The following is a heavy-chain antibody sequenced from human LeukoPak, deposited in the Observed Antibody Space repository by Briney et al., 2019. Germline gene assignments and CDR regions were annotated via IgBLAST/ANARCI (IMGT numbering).Heavy chain of an antibody. Sequence: GGSLRLSCAASGFTFDDYGMSWVRHAPGKGLEWVSGINWNGGSTGYADSVKGRFTISRDNAKNSLYLQMNSLRAEDTALYHCARGALNYYYYGMDVWGQGTTVTVSS. CDR3: ARGALNYYYYGMDV. V-gene: IGHV3-20*01. J-gene: IGHJ6*02. CDR2: INWNGGST. CDR1: GFTFDDYG.